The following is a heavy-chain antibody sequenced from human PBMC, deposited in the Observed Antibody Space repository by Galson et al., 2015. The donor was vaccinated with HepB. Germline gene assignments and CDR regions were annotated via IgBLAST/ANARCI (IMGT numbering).Heavy chain of an antibody. V-gene: IGHV3-48*03. CDR2: ISSSGSTI. J-gene: IGHJ3*02. CDR3: ARDTVVVVVAALVFDI. Sequence: SLRLSCAASGFTFSRYEMNWVRQAPGKGLEWVSYISSSGSTIYYADSVKDRFTISRDNAKNSLYLQMNSLRAEDTAVYYCARDTVVVVVAALVFDIWGQGTMVTVSS. CDR1: GFTFSRYE. D-gene: IGHD2-15*01.